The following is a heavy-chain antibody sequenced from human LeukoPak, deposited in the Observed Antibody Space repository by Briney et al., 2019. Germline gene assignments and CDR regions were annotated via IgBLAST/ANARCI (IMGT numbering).Heavy chain of an antibody. V-gene: IGHV4-4*07. CDR2: IYTSGYT. J-gene: IGHJ4*02. CDR1: GDSLSTSY. CDR3: ARDLDPY. Sequence: PSETLSLTCTVSGDSLSTSYWSWVRQPAGKGLEWIGRIYTSGYTNYNPSLRSRVTMSVDTSKNQFSLKLSSVTAADTAVYYCARDLDPYWGQGTLVTVSS.